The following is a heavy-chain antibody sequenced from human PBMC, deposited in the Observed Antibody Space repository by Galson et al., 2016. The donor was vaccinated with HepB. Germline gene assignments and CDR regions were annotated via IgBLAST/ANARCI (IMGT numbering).Heavy chain of an antibody. D-gene: IGHD2-2*01. CDR3: ARASVVPGARMVFDS. J-gene: IGHJ5*01. CDR2: IYHTGTS. Sequence: SETLSLTCAVSGASINTSNWWTWVRQAPGTGLEWIGEIYHTGTSNNNPSLLSRFTMSIDNSKNHFSLNLNSVTAADTAVYYWARASVVPGARMVFDSWGQGILVTVSS. CDR1: GASINTSNW. V-gene: IGHV4-4*02.